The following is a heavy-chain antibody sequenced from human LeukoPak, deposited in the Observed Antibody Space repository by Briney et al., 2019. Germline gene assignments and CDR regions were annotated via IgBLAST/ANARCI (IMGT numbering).Heavy chain of an antibody. CDR1: NYTFNNFG. CDR3: ARMAPFNWFDP. J-gene: IGHJ5*02. CDR2: ISPYNGDT. D-gene: IGHD5-24*01. V-gene: IGHV1-18*01. Sequence: GASVKASCKASNYTFNNFGLSWGRQAPGQGLKWMGWISPYNGDTTYAQKFQGRATMTTEASTRTAYLELRSLQSDDTAVYYCARMAPFNWFDPWGQGTLVTVPS.